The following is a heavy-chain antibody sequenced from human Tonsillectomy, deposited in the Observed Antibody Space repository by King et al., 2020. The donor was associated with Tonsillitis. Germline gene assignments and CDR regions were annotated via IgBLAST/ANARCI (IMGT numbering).Heavy chain of an antibody. CDR1: GFTFSSYD. CDR2: IGTAGDT. V-gene: IGHV3-13*01. D-gene: IGHD4/OR15-4a*01. CDR3: ARGVYLYGDYYYTMDV. Sequence: VQLVEFGGGLVQPGGSLRLSCVASGFTFSSYDMHWVRQATGKGLEWVSAIGTAGDTYYPDSVKGRFTISRENAKNSLYLQKNSLRDGDTAVYYCARGVYLYGDYYYTMDVWGQGTTVTVSS. J-gene: IGHJ6*02.